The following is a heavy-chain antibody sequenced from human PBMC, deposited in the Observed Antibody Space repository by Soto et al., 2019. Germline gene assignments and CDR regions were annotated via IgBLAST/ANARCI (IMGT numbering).Heavy chain of an antibody. J-gene: IGHJ4*02. CDR2: IRTHNGNA. D-gene: IGHD6-25*01. CDR3: AMLTGFSGTFPDY. Sequence: QVQLMQSGGEVKKPGASVKVSCKASGFTFRIYAIDWVRQAPGQGLEWMGWIRTHNGNANYAQNFQDRITMTADTATNTAYLELRNLRTDDTAVYYCAMLTGFSGTFPDYWGQGTLVSVSS. CDR1: GFTFRIYA. V-gene: IGHV1-18*04.